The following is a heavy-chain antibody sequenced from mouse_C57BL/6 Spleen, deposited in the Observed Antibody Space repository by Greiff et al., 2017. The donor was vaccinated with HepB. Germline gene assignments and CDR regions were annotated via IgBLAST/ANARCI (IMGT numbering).Heavy chain of an antibody. J-gene: IGHJ3*01. V-gene: IGHV1-82*01. CDR1: GYAFSSSW. CDR2: IYPGDGDT. CDR3: ARGPTYGSSYGCAY. Sequence: VQLQQSGPELVKPGASVKISCKASGYAFSSSWMNWVKQRPGKGLEWIGRIYPGDGDTNYNGKFKGKATMTADKSSSTDYMQLSRLTSEDSAVDFCARGPTYGSSYGCAYWGQGTLVTVSA. D-gene: IGHD1-1*01.